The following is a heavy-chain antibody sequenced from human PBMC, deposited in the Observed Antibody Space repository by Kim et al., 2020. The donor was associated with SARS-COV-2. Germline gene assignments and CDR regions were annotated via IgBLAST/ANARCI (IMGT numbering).Heavy chain of an antibody. CDR1: GYTFTSYG. CDR3: ARAPAVRGVIKPFDY. CDR2: ISAYNGNT. Sequence: ASVKVSCKASGYTFTSYGISWVRQAPGQGLEWMGWISAYNGNTNYAQKLQGRVTMTTDTSTSTAYMELRSLRSDDTAVYYCARAPAVRGVIKPFDYWGQGTLVTVSA. J-gene: IGHJ4*02. D-gene: IGHD3-10*01. V-gene: IGHV1-18*01.